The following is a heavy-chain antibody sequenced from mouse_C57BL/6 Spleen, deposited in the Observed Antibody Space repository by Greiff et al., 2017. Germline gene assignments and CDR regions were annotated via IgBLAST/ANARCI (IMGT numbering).Heavy chain of an antibody. Sequence: ESGPGLVKPSQSLSLTCSVTGYSITSGYYWNWIRQFPGNKLEWMGYISYDGSNNYNPSLKNRTSITRDTSTNQFFLKLNSVTTEDTATYYCARGYYGSSCGYFDVWGTGTTVTVSS. J-gene: IGHJ1*03. D-gene: IGHD1-1*01. CDR1: GYSITSGYY. V-gene: IGHV3-6*01. CDR2: ISYDGSN. CDR3: ARGYYGSSCGYFDV.